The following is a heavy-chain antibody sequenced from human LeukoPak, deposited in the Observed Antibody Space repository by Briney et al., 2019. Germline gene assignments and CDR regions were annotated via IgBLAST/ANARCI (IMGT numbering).Heavy chain of an antibody. CDR1: GYTLTELP. V-gene: IGHV1-24*01. D-gene: IGHD1-26*01. CDR2: FDPEDGET. J-gene: IGHJ5*02. CDR3: ATVRSGSYPPQYNWFDP. Sequence: GASVKVSCKVSGYTLTELPMHWVRQAPGKGLEWMGGFDPEDGETIYAQKFQGRVTMTEDTSTDTAYMELSSLRSEDTAVYYCATVRSGSYPPQYNWFDPWGQGTLVTVSS.